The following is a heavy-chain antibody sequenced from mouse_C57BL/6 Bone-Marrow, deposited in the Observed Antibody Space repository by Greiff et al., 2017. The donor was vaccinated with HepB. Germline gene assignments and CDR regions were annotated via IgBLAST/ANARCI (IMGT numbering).Heavy chain of an antibody. V-gene: IGHV3-6*01. Sequence: ESGPGLVKPSQSLSLSCSVTGYSITSGYYWNWIRQFPGNKLEWMGYISYDGSNNYNPSLKNRISITRDTSKNQFFLKLNSVTTEDTATYYCARRRLRRVYFDYWGQGTTLTVSS. J-gene: IGHJ2*01. CDR2: ISYDGSN. D-gene: IGHD2-4*01. CDR1: GYSITSGYY. CDR3: ARRRLRRVYFDY.